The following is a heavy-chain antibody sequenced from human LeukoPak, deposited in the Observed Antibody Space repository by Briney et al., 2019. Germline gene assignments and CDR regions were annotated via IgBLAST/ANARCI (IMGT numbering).Heavy chain of an antibody. V-gene: IGHV3-48*02. CDR1: RLPFCRYS. Sequence: GGSLRLSCAPSRLPFCRYSKNWVRQAPGKGLEWVAYISTDSRTIYSGDSVKGRFSISRDNDKNLLYLQMEKLRDDDTAVYYRITYFDTTVYSEEAYDTWGQGTLVTVSA. J-gene: IGHJ4*03. D-gene: IGHD5-12*01. CDR2: ISTDSRTI. CDR3: ITYFDTTVYSEEAYDT.